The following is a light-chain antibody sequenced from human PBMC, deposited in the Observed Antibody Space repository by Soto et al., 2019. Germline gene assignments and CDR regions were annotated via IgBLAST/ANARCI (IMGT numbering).Light chain of an antibody. CDR3: QRYGSSPLT. J-gene: IGKJ4*01. V-gene: IGKV3-20*01. CDR1: QSVSSNY. Sequence: EILVTQSPGTLSLSPGERATLSCRASQSVSSNYLAWYKQKPGQAPRLLIYDASSRATGIPDRFSGSGSGTDFTLTISRLEPEDFAVYYCQRYGSSPLTFGGGTKVDIK. CDR2: DAS.